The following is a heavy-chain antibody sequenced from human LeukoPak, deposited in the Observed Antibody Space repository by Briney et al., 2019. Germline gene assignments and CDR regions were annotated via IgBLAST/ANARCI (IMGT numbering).Heavy chain of an antibody. Sequence: PGGSLRLSCAASGFTFSSYAMHWVRQAPGKGLAWVAVISYDGSNKYYADSVKGRFTISRDNSKNTLYLQMNSLRAEDTAVYYCSREDTAMVIGEGGLGYWGQGTLVTVSS. CDR2: ISYDGSNK. CDR1: GFTFSSYA. J-gene: IGHJ4*02. CDR3: SREDTAMVIGEGGLGY. V-gene: IGHV3-30-3*01. D-gene: IGHD5-18*01.